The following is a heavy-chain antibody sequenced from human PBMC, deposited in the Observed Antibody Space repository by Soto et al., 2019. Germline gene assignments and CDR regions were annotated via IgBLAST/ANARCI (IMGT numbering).Heavy chain of an antibody. CDR3: ASIAARPSEDY. J-gene: IGHJ4*02. CDR1: GGSFSGYY. V-gene: IGHV4-34*01. D-gene: IGHD6-6*01. CDR2: INHSGST. Sequence: SETLSLTCAVYGGSFSGYYWSWIRQPPGKGLEWIGEINHSGSTNYNPSLKSRVTISVDTSKNQFSLKLSSVTAADTAVYYCASIAARPSEDYWGQGTLVTVSS.